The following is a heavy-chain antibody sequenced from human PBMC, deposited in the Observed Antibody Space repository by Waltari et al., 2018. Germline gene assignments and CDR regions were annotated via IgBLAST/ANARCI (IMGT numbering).Heavy chain of an antibody. V-gene: IGHV1-69*12. D-gene: IGHD2-2*01. J-gene: IGHJ6*03. CDR3: AIGYCTTTSCYGPDYYYYMDV. CDR2: IIPIFRTA. CDR1: GGTFAGYA. Sequence: QVQLVQSGAEVKKSGSSVKVSCKASGGTFAGYALSWVRQAPGQGLEWMGGIIPIFRTANYAQKFQGRVTFTADESASTAYMELSSLGSEDTAVYYCAIGYCTTTSCYGPDYYYYMDVWGKGTTVTISS.